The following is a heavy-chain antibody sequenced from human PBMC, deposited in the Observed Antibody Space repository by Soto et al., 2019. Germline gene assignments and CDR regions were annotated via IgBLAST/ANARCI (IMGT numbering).Heavy chain of an antibody. CDR3: ARQAPNYYDSSGYPHY. CDR1: GYSFTSYW. V-gene: IGHV5-51*01. Sequence: PGESLKISCKGSGYSFTSYWIGWVRQMPGKGLEWMGIIYPGDSDTRYSPSFQGQVTISADKSISTAYLQWSSLRASDTAMYYCARQAPNYYDSSGYPHYWGQGTLVTVSS. J-gene: IGHJ4*02. D-gene: IGHD3-22*01. CDR2: IYPGDSDT.